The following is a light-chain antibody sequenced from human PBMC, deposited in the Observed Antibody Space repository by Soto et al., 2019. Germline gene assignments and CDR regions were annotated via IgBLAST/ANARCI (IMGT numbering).Light chain of an antibody. CDR3: QQLDGYQLA. Sequence: EIQLTQSPSFLSASVGDTVTITCRASQGMSTYLAWYRQTPGKVPKLLIRSASTLQSGVPPRFSGGGSGTEFTLTISTLQPDDSGIYYCQQLDGYQLAFGGGNNVEIK. J-gene: IGKJ4*01. CDR2: SAS. CDR1: QGMSTY. V-gene: IGKV1-9*01.